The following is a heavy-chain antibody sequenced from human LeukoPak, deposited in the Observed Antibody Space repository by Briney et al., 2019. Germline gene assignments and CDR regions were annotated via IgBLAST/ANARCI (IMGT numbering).Heavy chain of an antibody. CDR3: AKRARRGIGADGDGFDI. V-gene: IGHV3-9*01. J-gene: IGHJ3*02. CDR2: ISWNSAAI. Sequence: GRSLRLSCAASGFIFHDYAMHWVRQVPGKGLEWVSGISWNSAAIGYADSVRGRFIISRDNAKNSLYLQMNSLRFKDTALYYCAKRARRGIGADGDGFDIWGQGTMVTVSS. D-gene: IGHD6-13*01. CDR1: GFIFHDYA.